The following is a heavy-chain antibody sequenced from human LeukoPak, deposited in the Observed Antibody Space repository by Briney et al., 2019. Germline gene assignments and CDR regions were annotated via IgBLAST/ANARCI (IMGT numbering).Heavy chain of an antibody. CDR2: IYSGGST. V-gene: IGHV3-53*01. CDR1: GFTVSANY. Sequence: GGSLRLSCAASGFTVSANYMSWVRQAPGKGLEWVSVIYSGGSTYYADSVKGRFTISTDNSKNTLYLQMNSLRAEDTAVYYCAGTMVRGVPDYWGQGTLVTVSS. J-gene: IGHJ4*02. D-gene: IGHD3-10*01. CDR3: AGTMVRGVPDY.